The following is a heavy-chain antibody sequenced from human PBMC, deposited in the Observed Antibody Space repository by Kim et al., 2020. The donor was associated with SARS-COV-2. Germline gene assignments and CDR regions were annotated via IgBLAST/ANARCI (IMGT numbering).Heavy chain of an antibody. V-gene: IGHV3-30*02. D-gene: IGHD2-21*01. J-gene: IGHJ4*02. CDR3: ASRCGGDCYAH. CDR2: K. Sequence: KSSSDAMQGRFTNYRDNSKNTLDLQMNSLGAEDTAVYYCASRCGGDCYAHWGQGTMVTVSS.